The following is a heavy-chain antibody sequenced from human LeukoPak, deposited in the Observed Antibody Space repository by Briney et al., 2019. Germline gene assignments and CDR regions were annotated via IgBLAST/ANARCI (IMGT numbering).Heavy chain of an antibody. D-gene: IGHD6-19*01. CDR2: ISWNSGSI. Sequence: GGSLRLSCAASGFTFDDYAIHWVRQAPGKGLEWVSGISWNSGSIGYADSVKGRFTISRDNAKNSLYLQMNSLRAEDTALYYCAKDMSSGWYDRYYYYGMDVWGQGTTVTVSS. V-gene: IGHV3-9*01. J-gene: IGHJ6*02. CDR3: AKDMSSGWYDRYYYYGMDV. CDR1: GFTFDDYA.